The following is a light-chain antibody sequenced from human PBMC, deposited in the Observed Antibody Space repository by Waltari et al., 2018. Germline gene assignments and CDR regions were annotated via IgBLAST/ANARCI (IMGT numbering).Light chain of an antibody. Sequence: DIQMTQSPSSLSASVGDRVTITCRASQSISSYLNWYQQKPGKAPKHLIYAASSLQSGVPSRFSGSGSGTDFTLTISSLQPEDFATYYCQQANSFPFTFGPGTKVDIK. CDR3: QQANSFPFT. J-gene: IGKJ3*01. V-gene: IGKV1-39*01. CDR2: AAS. CDR1: QSISSY.